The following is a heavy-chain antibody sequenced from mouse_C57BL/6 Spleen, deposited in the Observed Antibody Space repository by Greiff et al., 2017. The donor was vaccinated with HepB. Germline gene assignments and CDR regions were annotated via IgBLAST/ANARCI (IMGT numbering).Heavy chain of an antibody. Sequence: ESGPGLVKPSQSLSLTCSVTGYSITSGYYWNWIRQFPGNKLEWMGYISYDGSNNYNPSLKNRISITRDTSKNQFFLKLNSVTTEDTATYYCARPYGSSRGFAYWGQGTLVTVSA. J-gene: IGHJ3*01. CDR1: GYSITSGYY. CDR2: ISYDGSN. V-gene: IGHV3-6*01. CDR3: ARPYGSSRGFAY. D-gene: IGHD1-1*01.